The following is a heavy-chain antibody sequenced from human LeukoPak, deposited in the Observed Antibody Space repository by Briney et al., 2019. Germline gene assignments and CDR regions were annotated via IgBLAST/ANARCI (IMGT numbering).Heavy chain of an antibody. CDR1: GFTFSSYG. Sequence: GGSLRLSCAPSGFTFSSYGMHWVRQAPGKGLEWVAFIRFDGNNKYYADSVKGRFTISRDNSKNTLYLQMTSLRAEDTAVYYCAKDAGYYDSSGYYYYFDYWGQGTLVTVSS. J-gene: IGHJ4*02. D-gene: IGHD3-22*01. CDR2: IRFDGNNK. V-gene: IGHV3-30*02. CDR3: AKDAGYYDSSGYYYYFDY.